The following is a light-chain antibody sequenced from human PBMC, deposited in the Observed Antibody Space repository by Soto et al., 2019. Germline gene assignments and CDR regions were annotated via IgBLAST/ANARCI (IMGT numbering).Light chain of an antibody. V-gene: IGLV1-51*02. CDR1: SSNIGNNY. CDR2: ENN. J-gene: IGLJ1*01. CDR3: GTWDSSLSAYV. Sequence: QSVLTQPPSVSAAPGQEVTISCSGSSSNIGNNYVSWYQQLPGTAPKLLNYENNKRPSGIPDRFSGSKSGTSATLGITGLQTGDEADYYCGTWDSSLSAYVFGTGTKVTVL.